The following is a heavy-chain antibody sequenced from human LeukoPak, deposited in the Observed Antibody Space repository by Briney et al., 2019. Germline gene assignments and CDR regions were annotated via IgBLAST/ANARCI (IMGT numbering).Heavy chain of an antibody. CDR2: IYYTGST. J-gene: IGHJ4*02. V-gene: IGHV4-30-4*08. D-gene: IGHD3-3*01. Sequence: SETLSLTCTVSGGSISSGDYYWSWIRQPPGKGLEWIGYIYYTGSTYYNPSLKSRVTISVDTSKNQFSLKLSSVTAADTAVYYCARADWSGSSGGFDYWGQGTLVTVSS. CDR3: ARADWSGSSGGFDY. CDR1: GGSISSGDYY.